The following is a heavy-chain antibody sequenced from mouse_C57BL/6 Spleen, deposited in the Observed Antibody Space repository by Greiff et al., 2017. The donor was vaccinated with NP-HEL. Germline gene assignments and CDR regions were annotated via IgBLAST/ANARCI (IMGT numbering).Heavy chain of an antibody. V-gene: IGHV1-53*01. Sequence: VQLQQSGTELVKPGASVKLSCKASGYTFTSYWMHWVKQRPGQGLEWIGNINPSNGGTNYNEKFKSKATLTVDKSSITAYMQLSSLTSEDSAVYYCARSRDYSNYWYFDVWGTGTTVTVSS. CDR3: ARSRDYSNYWYFDV. CDR1: GYTFTSYW. J-gene: IGHJ1*03. CDR2: INPSNGGT. D-gene: IGHD2-5*01.